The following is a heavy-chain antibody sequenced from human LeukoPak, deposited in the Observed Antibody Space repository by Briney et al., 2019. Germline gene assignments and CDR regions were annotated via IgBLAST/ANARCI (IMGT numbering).Heavy chain of an antibody. Sequence: SETLSLTCAVYGGSFSGYYWSWIRQPPGKGLEWIGQINHSGSTNYNPSLKSRVTISVDTSKNQFSLKLSSVTAADTAVYYCARGSQSLGYCSGGSCRAKIFDYWGQGTLVTVSS. J-gene: IGHJ4*02. V-gene: IGHV4-34*01. D-gene: IGHD2-15*01. CDR1: GGSFSGYY. CDR2: INHSGST. CDR3: ARGSQSLGYCSGGSCRAKIFDY.